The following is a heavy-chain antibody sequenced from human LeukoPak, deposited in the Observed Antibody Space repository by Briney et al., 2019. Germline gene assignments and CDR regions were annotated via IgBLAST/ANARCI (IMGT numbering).Heavy chain of an antibody. J-gene: IGHJ4*02. CDR2: INYSGIT. V-gene: IGHV4-34*01. CDR1: GGSFSGYF. Sequence: PSETLSLTCGVSGGSFSGYFWTWIRQSPGKGLEWIGEINYSGITKYNPSLKSRVTISVDTSKNQCSLKLPSVTAADTAVYYCARVLYDYVWGNYRSEYFDYWGQGTLVTVSS. CDR3: ARVLYDYVWGNYRSEYFDY. D-gene: IGHD3-16*02.